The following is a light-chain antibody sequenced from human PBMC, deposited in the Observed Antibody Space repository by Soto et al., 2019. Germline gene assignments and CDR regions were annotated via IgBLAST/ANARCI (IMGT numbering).Light chain of an antibody. V-gene: IGKV3-20*01. Sequence: DIVLTQSPGTLSLSPGERATLSCRASQSVTSTYLAWYQQKPGQAPRLLIYGASNRATGIPDRFSGSGSGTDFTLIISRLEPEDFAVYYCQQYGNSPWTFGQGTKVDIK. CDR2: GAS. J-gene: IGKJ1*01. CDR3: QQYGNSPWT. CDR1: QSVTSTY.